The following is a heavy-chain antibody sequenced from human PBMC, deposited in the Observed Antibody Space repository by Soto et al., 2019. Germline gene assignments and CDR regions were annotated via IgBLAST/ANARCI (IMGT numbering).Heavy chain of an antibody. J-gene: IGHJ6*01. CDR3: ARGNCSSTSRYRYYYYGMEL. V-gene: IGHV3-21*01. CDR1: GFTFSSYS. CDR2: ISSSSSYI. Sequence: VGSLRLSCAASGFTFSSYSMNWVRHSPGKGLEWVSSISSSSSYIYYADSVKGRFTISRDNAKNSLYLQMNSLRAEDTAVYYCARGNCSSTSRYRYYYYGMELQGQGT. D-gene: IGHD2-2*01.